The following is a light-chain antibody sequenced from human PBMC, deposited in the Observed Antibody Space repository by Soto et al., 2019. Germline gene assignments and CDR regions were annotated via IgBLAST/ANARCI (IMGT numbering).Light chain of an antibody. CDR2: GNS. CDR3: QSYDSSLSGWV. J-gene: IGLJ3*02. V-gene: IGLV1-40*01. CDR1: SSNIGAGYV. Sequence: QSALTQPPSVSGAPGQRVTISCTGSSSNIGAGYVVHWYQQLPGTAPKLLIYGNSNRPSGVPDRFSDSKSGTSASLAITGLQAGGEADYYCQSYDSSLSGWVFGGGTKLTVL.